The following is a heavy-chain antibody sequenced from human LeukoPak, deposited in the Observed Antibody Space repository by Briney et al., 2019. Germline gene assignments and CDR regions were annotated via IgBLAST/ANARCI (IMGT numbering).Heavy chain of an antibody. CDR2: INHSGST. V-gene: IGHV4-34*01. Sequence: SETLSLTCAVYDGSFSGYYWSWIRQPPGKGLEWIGEINHSGSTNYNPSLKSRVTISVDTSKNQFSLKLSSVTAADTAVYYCARGPRHYDSSGLDDYWGQGTLVTVSS. CDR3: ARGPRHYDSSGLDDY. D-gene: IGHD3-22*01. CDR1: DGSFSGYY. J-gene: IGHJ4*02.